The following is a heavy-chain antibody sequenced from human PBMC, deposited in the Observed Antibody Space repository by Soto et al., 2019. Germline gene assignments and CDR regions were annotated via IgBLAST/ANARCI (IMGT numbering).Heavy chain of an antibody. CDR1: GYTFTSYG. CDR2: ISAYNGNT. Sequence: GASVKVSCKVSGYTFTSYGISWVRQAPGQGLEWMGWISAYNGNTNYAQKLQGRVTMTTDTSTSTAYMELRSLRSDDTAVYYCARGFQMYYDILTGYYKGENWFDPWGQGTLVTVSS. D-gene: IGHD3-9*01. J-gene: IGHJ5*02. V-gene: IGHV1-18*04. CDR3: ARGFQMYYDILTGYYKGENWFDP.